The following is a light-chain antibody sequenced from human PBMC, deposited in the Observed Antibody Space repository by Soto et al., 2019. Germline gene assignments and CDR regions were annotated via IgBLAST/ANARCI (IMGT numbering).Light chain of an antibody. V-gene: IGKV1-5*01. J-gene: IGKJ1*01. CDR3: QQYNSYPWT. Sequence: DIQMTQSPSPLSASVGDRVTITCRASQSISSWLAWYQQKPGKAPKLLIYDASSLESGVPSRFSGSESGTEFTLTISSLQPDDFATYYCQQYNSYPWTFGQGTKVEIK. CDR1: QSISSW. CDR2: DAS.